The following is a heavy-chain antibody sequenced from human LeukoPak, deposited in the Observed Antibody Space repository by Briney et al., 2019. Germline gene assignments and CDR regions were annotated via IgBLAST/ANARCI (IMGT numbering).Heavy chain of an antibody. D-gene: IGHD3-22*01. CDR3: ARGYYDSSDYEYFQH. CDR2: INPNSGGT. J-gene: IGHJ1*01. Sequence: ASVKVSCKASGYTFTGYYMHWVRQAPGQGLEWMGWINPNSGGTNSAQKFQGRVTMTRDTSIITAYMELSRLRSDDTAVYFCARGYYDSSDYEYFQHWGQGTLVTVSS. V-gene: IGHV1-2*02. CDR1: GYTFTGYY.